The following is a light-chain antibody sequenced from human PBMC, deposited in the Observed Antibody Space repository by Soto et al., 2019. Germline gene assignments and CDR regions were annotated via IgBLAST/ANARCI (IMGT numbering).Light chain of an antibody. J-gene: IGKJ2*03. CDR2: EAS. CDR1: HSVDIN. Sequence: IVMTQSPVTLPASPGERVTLSCMARHSVDINLAWYQQKPGQAPRLLIYEASTRATDIPSRFSGSGSGTAFTLTISSPRPEDFAMYFCQQYSKWPPRYSFGQGTKVDIK. CDR3: QQYSKWPPRYS. V-gene: IGKV3-15*01.